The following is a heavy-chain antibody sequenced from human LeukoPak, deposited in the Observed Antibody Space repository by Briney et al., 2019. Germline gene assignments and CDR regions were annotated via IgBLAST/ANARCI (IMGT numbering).Heavy chain of an antibody. J-gene: IGHJ4*02. Sequence: GGSLRLSCDASGFTVNSYAMNWVRQAPGKGLEWVSVISASGDNTYYADSVKGRFTISRDDSKNTVYLQMNSLRADDTAVYHCAKGGLRHSGDYVAFCGQGTLVTVSS. CDR3: AKGGLRHSGDYVAF. CDR1: GFTVNSYA. D-gene: IGHD4-17*01. CDR2: ISASGDNT. V-gene: IGHV3-23*01.